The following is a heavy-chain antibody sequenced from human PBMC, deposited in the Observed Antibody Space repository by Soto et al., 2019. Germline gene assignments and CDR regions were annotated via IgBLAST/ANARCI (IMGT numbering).Heavy chain of an antibody. CDR2: INSDGSST. J-gene: IGHJ4*02. Sequence: GSLRLSCAASGFTFSSYWMHWVRQAPGKGLVWVSRINSDGSSTSYADSVKGRFTISRDNAKNTLYLQMNSLRAEDTAVYYCARYIRLGRSFDYWGQGTLVTVSS. CDR1: GFTFSSYW. CDR3: ARYIRLGRSFDY. D-gene: IGHD3-10*01. V-gene: IGHV3-74*01.